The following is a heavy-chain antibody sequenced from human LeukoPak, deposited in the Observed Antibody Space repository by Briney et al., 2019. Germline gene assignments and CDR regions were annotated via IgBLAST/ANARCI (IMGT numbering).Heavy chain of an antibody. D-gene: IGHD3-9*01. CDR3: ARVVGYDILIGYVDY. CDR1: GFTFSSYA. V-gene: IGHV3-33*01. J-gene: IGHJ4*02. CDR2: MWYDGSNK. Sequence: PGGSLRLSCAASGFTFSSYAMHWVRQAPGKGLEWVAVMWYDGSNKYYADSVKGRFTISRDNSKNTLYLQMNSLRAEDTAAYYCARVVGYDILIGYVDYWGQGTLVTVSS.